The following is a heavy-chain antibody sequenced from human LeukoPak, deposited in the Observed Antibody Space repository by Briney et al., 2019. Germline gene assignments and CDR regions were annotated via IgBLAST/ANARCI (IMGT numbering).Heavy chain of an antibody. J-gene: IGHJ3*02. Sequence: ASVKVSCKASGYTFTGHYMHWVRQAPGQGLEWMGWINPNSGGTNYAQKFQGRVTMTRDTSISTAYMELSRLRSDDTAVYYCATSRDIIVGTPTDAFDIWGQGTMVTVSS. CDR1: GYTFTGHY. V-gene: IGHV1-2*02. CDR2: INPNSGGT. D-gene: IGHD2-15*01. CDR3: ATSRDIIVGTPTDAFDI.